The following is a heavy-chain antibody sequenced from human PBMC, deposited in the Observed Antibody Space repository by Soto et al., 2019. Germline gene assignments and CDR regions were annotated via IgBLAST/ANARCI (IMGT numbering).Heavy chain of an antibody. CDR1: GFTFSSYS. CDR3: VSSDFYSSSYGFDY. D-gene: IGHD6-6*01. Sequence: PGGSLRLACAASGFTFSSYSMNWVRQAPGKGLEWVSSISSSSSYIYYADSVKGRFTISRDNAKNSLYLQMNSLRAEDTAVYYCVSSDFYSSSYGFDYWGQGTLVTGSS. J-gene: IGHJ4*02. CDR2: ISSSSSYI. V-gene: IGHV3-21*01.